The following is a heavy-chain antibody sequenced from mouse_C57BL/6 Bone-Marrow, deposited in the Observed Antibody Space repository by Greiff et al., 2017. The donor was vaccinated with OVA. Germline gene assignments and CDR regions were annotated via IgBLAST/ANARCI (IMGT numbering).Heavy chain of an antibody. Sequence: QVQLQQSGPGLVQPSQSLSITCTVSGFSLTSYGVHWVRQSPGKGLEWLGVIWSGGSTDYNAAFISRLSISKDNSESQVFIKMNSLLADDTAIDYGARKRDGSSYGEYAMDYWGQGTSVTVSS. CDR1: GFSLTSYG. CDR2: IWSGGST. CDR3: ARKRDGSSYGEYAMDY. D-gene: IGHD1-1*01. V-gene: IGHV2-2*01. J-gene: IGHJ4*01.